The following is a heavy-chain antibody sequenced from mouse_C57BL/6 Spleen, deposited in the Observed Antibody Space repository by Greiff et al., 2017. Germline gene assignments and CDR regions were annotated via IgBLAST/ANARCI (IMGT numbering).Heavy chain of an antibody. J-gene: IGHJ3*01. V-gene: IGHV1-69*01. CDR2: IDPSDSYT. D-gene: IGHD1-1*01. Sequence: QVQLQQPGAELVMPGASVKLSCKASGYTFTSYWMHWVKQRPGQGLEWIGEIDPSDSYTNYNQKFKGKSTLTVAKSSSTAYMQLSSLTSEDSAVYYCARRGVYYYLFACWGQGTLVTVSA. CDR3: ARRGVYYYLFAC. CDR1: GYTFTSYW.